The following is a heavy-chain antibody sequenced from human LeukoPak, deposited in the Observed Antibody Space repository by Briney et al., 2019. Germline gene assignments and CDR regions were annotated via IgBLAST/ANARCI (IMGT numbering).Heavy chain of an antibody. V-gene: IGHV1-8*03. CDR2: MNPNSGNT. CDR1: GYTFTSYD. CDR3: ARSCSSTSCEPNDAFDI. J-gene: IGHJ3*02. Sequence: ASVKVSCKASGYTFTSYDINWVRQATGQGLEWMGWMNPNSGNTGYAQKFQGRVTITRNTSISTAYMELSSLRSEDTAVYYCARSCSSTSCEPNDAFDIWGQGTMVTVSS. D-gene: IGHD2-2*01.